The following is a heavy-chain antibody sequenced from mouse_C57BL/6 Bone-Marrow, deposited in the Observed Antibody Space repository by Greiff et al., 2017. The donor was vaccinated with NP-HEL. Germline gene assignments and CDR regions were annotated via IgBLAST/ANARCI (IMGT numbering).Heavy chain of an antibody. J-gene: IGHJ4*01. CDR1: GYTFTSYW. CDR3: ARGKPYYGSSYAMDY. D-gene: IGHD1-1*01. CDR2: IHPNSGST. V-gene: IGHV1-64*01. Sequence: VQLQQSGAELVKPGASVKLSCKASGYTFTSYWMHWVKQRPGQGLEWIGMIHPNSGSTNYNEKFKSKATLTVDKSSSTAYMQLSSLTSEDSAVYYCARGKPYYGSSYAMDYWGQGTSVTVSS.